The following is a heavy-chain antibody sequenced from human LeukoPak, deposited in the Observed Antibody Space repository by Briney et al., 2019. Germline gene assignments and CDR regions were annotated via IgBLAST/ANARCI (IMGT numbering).Heavy chain of an antibody. CDR2: ISYDGSNK. Sequence: GGSLRLSCAASGFTFSSYAMHWVRQAPGKGLEWVAVISYDGSNKYYADSVKGRFTISRDNSKNTLYLQMNSLRAEDTAVYYCARAGLPHYYYCMDVWGKGTTVTVSS. V-gene: IGHV3-30-3*01. CDR1: GFTFSSYA. D-gene: IGHD2-15*01. J-gene: IGHJ6*03. CDR3: ARAGLPHYYYCMDV.